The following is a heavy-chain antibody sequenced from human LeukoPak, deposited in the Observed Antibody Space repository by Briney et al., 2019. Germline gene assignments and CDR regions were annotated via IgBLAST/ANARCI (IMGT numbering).Heavy chain of an antibody. V-gene: IGHV3-30-3*01. CDR3: AKEDYGGNSYYFDY. CDR2: ISFDGSDQ. CDR1: GFIFNSYT. Sequence: GGSLRLSCAASGFIFNSYTIHWVRRAPGKGLEGVAVISFDGSDQYYTDSVKGRFTISKDNSKNTVYLQMNSLRAEDTAVYYCAKEDYGGNSYYFDYWGQGTLVTVSS. D-gene: IGHD4-23*01. J-gene: IGHJ4*02.